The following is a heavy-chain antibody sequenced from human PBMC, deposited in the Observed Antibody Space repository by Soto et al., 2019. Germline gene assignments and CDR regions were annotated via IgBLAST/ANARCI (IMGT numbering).Heavy chain of an antibody. CDR2: IYSGGST. J-gene: IGHJ6*02. D-gene: IGHD3-22*01. Sequence: PGGSLRLSCAASGFTVSSNYMSWVRQAPGKGLEWVSVIYSGGSTYYADSVKGRFTISRDNSKNTLYLQMNSLRAEDTAVYYCASRQYYDSSGYYPPDYYGMDVWGQGTTVTVSS. CDR3: ASRQYYDSSGYYPPDYYGMDV. V-gene: IGHV3-53*01. CDR1: GFTVSSNY.